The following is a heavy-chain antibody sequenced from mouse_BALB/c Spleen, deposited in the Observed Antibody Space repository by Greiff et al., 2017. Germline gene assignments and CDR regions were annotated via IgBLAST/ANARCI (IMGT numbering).Heavy chain of an antibody. J-gene: IGHJ3*01. CDR1: GYTFTDYE. CDR2: IDPETGGT. D-gene: IGHD1-1*01. V-gene: IGHV1-15*01. Sequence: VQLQQSGAELVRPGASVTLSCKASGYTFTDYEMHWVKQTPVHGLEWIGAIDPETGGTAYNQKFKGKATLTADKSSSTAYMELRSLTSEDSAVYYCTRSTVGAPAYWGEGTLVTVSA. CDR3: TRSTVGAPAY.